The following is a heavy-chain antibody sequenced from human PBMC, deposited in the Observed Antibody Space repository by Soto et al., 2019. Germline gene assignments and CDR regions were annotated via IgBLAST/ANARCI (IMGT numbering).Heavy chain of an antibody. V-gene: IGHV3-74*01. D-gene: IGHD2-2*01. CDR3: ARDYCSSTSCFDY. CDR1: GFTFSSYW. Sequence: GESLKISCAASGFTFSSYWMHWVRQAPGKGLVWVSRINSDGSSTSYADSVKGRFTISRDNAKNTLYLQMNSLRAEDTAVYYCARDYCSSTSCFDYWGQGTLVTVSS. J-gene: IGHJ4*02. CDR2: INSDGSST.